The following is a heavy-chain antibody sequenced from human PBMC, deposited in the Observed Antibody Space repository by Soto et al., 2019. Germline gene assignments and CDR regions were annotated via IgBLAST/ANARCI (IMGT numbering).Heavy chain of an antibody. Sequence: SETLSLTCAVYGGSFSGYYWSWIRQPPGKGLEWIGEINHSGSTNYNPSLKSRVTISVDTSKNQFSLKLSSVTAADTAVYYCARGPGDGYNEWYYYGMGVWGQRTTGTVSS. CDR1: GGSFSGYY. CDR3: ARGPGDGYNEWYYYGMGV. CDR2: INHSGST. D-gene: IGHD5-12*01. J-gene: IGHJ6*02. V-gene: IGHV4-34*01.